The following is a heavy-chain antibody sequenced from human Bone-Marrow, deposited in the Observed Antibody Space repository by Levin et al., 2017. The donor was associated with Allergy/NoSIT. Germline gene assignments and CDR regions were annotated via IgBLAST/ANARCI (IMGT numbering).Heavy chain of an antibody. J-gene: IGHJ4*02. CDR3: VRDLNWSSFN. V-gene: IGHV3-7*01. Sequence: GGSLRLSCAASGFTFTSRWMIWVRQAPGKGLEWVANIDKDGSAKNYLDSVKGRFTISRDNANSTLSLQMNSLRAGDTAVYYCVRDLNWSSFNWGQGTLVTVSS. CDR1: GFTFTSRW. CDR2: IDKDGSAK.